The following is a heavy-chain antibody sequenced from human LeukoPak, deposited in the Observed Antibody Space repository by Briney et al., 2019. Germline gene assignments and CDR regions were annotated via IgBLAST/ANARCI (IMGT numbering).Heavy chain of an antibody. D-gene: IGHD5-18*01. CDR2: ISTYNGNT. CDR3: ARDRMDTGTYFDY. J-gene: IGHJ4*02. Sequence: ASVKVSCKSSGYTFTTYGITWVRQDPGQGLGWMGWISTYNGNTNYAQKLKGRVTMTTDTSTSTAYMELRSLRSDDTAMYYCARDRMDTGTYFDYWGQGTLVTVSS. CDR1: GYTFTTYG. V-gene: IGHV1-18*01.